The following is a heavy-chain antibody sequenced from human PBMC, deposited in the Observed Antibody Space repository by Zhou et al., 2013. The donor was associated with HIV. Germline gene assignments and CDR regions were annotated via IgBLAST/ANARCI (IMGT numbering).Heavy chain of an antibody. CDR3: ARGPSGGKSYLDY. D-gene: IGHD2-15*01. Sequence: QVQLMQSGTEVKKPGASVKVSCKPSGYIFNQYDLHWLRQAPGQRPEWMGWVRPYNGDTNYSEKFYGRVTMRKDTNTDTAYMELRSLTSDDTAFYYCARGPSGGKSYLDYWGQGTLVSVSS. J-gene: IGHJ4*02. CDR2: VRPYNGDT. V-gene: IGHV1-18*01. CDR1: GYIFNQYD.